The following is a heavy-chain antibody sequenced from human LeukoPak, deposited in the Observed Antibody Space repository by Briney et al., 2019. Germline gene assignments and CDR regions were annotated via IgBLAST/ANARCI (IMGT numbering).Heavy chain of an antibody. V-gene: IGHV1-2*02. J-gene: IGHJ4*02. Sequence: SVKVSCKASGYTFTGYSIHWVRQAPGQGLEWMGWINPNTGGTNYAQKFQGRVTMTRDTSISTAYMELSSLRFDDTGVFYCARAPDYDYVWGTYRLGYWGQGSLVTVSS. CDR1: GYTFTGYS. CDR3: ARAPDYDYVWGTYRLGY. D-gene: IGHD3-16*02. CDR2: INPNTGGT.